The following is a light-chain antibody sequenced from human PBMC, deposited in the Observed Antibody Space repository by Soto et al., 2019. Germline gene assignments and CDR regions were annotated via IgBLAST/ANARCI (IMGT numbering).Light chain of an antibody. J-gene: IGLJ1*01. CDR1: SSNIGSNT. Sequence: QSVLTQPPSASGTPGQRVTISCSGSSSNIGSNTVNWYQHFPGTAPKLLIYRDNQRPSGVPDRFSGSKSGNTASLTISGLQAEDEADYYCCSYAGSYTYVFGTGTKVTAL. CDR2: RDN. V-gene: IGLV1-44*01. CDR3: CSYAGSYTYV.